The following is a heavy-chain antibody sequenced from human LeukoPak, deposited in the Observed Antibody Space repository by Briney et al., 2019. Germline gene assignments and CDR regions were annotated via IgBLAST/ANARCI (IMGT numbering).Heavy chain of an antibody. CDR2: IYYSGST. J-gene: IGHJ4*02. D-gene: IGHD3-22*01. CDR3: ARVAARDNSGYYYYFDY. V-gene: IGHV4-59*01. CDR1: GGSFSGYY. Sequence: SETLSLTCAVYGGSFSGYYWSWIRQPPGKGLEWIGYIYYSGSTNYNPSLKSRVTISVDTSKNQFSLKLSSVTAADTAVYYCARVAARDNSGYYYYFDYWGQGTLVTVSS.